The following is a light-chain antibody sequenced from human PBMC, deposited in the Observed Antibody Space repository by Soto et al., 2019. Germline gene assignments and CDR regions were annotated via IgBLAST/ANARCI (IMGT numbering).Light chain of an antibody. J-gene: IGKJ1*01. CDR1: QNIYSN. CDR2: RAS. Sequence: IALTQSPATVSVSPGDRVTLSCWASQNIYSNLGWYQQRPGQAPRLIIYRASARPTGIPARFSGSGSGTEFTLTISSLQPDDFATYYCQHYNSYSEAFGQGTKVDIK. CDR3: QHYNSYSEA. V-gene: IGKV3-15*01.